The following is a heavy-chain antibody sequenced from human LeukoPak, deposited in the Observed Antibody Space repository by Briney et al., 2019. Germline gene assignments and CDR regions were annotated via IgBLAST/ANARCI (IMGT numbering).Heavy chain of an antibody. J-gene: IGHJ6*03. CDR3: ARDLINHLRRHYYYYMDV. CDR2: IYTSGST. CDR1: GGSISSYY. V-gene: IGHV4-4*07. Sequence: PSETLSLTCTVSGGSISSYYWSWIRQPAGKGLEWIGRIYTSGSTNYNPSLKSRVTMSVDTSKNQFSLKLSSVTAADTAVYYCARDLINHLRRHYYYYMDVWGKGTTVTVSS.